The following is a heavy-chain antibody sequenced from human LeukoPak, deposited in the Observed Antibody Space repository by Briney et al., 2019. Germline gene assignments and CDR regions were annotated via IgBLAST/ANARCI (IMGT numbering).Heavy chain of an antibody. D-gene: IGHD6-19*01. V-gene: IGHV3-23*01. CDR1: GFTFSSYA. Sequence: PGGSLRLSCAASGFTFSSYAMSWVRQAPGKGLEWVSAISGSGGSTYYADSVKGRFTISRDNSKNTLYLQTNSLRAEDTAVYYCAKDVAVAVVFRFDPWGQGTLVTLSS. CDR3: AKDVAVAVVFRFDP. CDR2: ISGSGGST. J-gene: IGHJ5*02.